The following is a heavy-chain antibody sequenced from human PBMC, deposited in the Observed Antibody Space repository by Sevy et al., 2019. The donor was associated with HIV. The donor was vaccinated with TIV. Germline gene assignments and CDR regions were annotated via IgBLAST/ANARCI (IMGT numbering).Heavy chain of an antibody. V-gene: IGHV3-30-3*01. CDR3: ARGPDSSGYYSLLDY. J-gene: IGHJ4*02. Sequence: GGSLRLPCAASGFTFSSYAMHWVRQAPGKGLEWVAVISYDGSNKYYADSVKGRFTISRDNSKNTLYLQMNSLRAEDTAVYYCARGPDSSGYYSLLDYWGQGTLVTVSS. D-gene: IGHD3-22*01. CDR1: GFTFSSYA. CDR2: ISYDGSNK.